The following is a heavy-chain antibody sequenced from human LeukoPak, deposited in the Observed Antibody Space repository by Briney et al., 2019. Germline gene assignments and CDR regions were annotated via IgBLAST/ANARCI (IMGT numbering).Heavy chain of an antibody. CDR2: ISYDGSNK. Sequence: PGRSLRLSCAASGFTFSSYAMHWVRQAPGKGLEWVAVISYDGSNKYYADSVKGRFTISRDNSKNTLYLQMNSPRAEDTAVYYCARDSAADGRWGFDYWGQGTLVTVSS. D-gene: IGHD6-13*01. CDR1: GFTFSSYA. J-gene: IGHJ4*02. CDR3: ARDSAADGRWGFDY. V-gene: IGHV3-30-3*01.